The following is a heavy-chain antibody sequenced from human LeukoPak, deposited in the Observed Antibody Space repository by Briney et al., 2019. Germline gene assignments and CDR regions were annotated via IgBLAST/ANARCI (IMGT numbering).Heavy chain of an antibody. V-gene: IGHV3-53*01. CDR2: LYSGGNT. D-gene: IGHD6-13*01. CDR1: GFIFSNYG. CDR3: AREGASSSFGY. J-gene: IGHJ4*02. Sequence: SGGSLRLSCAASGFIFSNYGMNWVRQAPGKGLEWVSVLYSGGNTYHADSVKGRFTISRDNSKNTLYLQMNSLRAEDTAVYYCAREGASSSFGYWGQGTLVTVSS.